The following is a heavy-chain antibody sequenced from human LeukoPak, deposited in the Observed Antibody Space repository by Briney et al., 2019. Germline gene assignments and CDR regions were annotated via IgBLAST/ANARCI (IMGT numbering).Heavy chain of an antibody. CDR3: ARRTSYVWGSYFPPPIYYY. D-gene: IGHD3-16*01. CDR1: GGSFSGYY. V-gene: IGHV4-34*01. Sequence: PSETLSLTCAVYGGSFSGYYWSWIRQPPGKGLEWIGEINHSGSTNYNPSLKSRVTISVDTSKNQFSLKLSSVTAADTAVYYCARRTSYVWGSYFPPPIYYYWGQGTLVTVSS. CDR2: INHSGST. J-gene: IGHJ4*02.